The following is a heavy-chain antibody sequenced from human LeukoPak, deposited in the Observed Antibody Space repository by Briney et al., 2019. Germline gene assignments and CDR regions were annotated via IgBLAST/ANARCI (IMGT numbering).Heavy chain of an antibody. CDR1: GYTFTSYD. Sequence: ASVKVSCKASGYTFTSYDINWVRQATGQGLEWMGWMNPNSGNTGYAQKFQGRVTMTRNTSISTAYMELSSLRSEDTAVYYCARDKGTVATYYYYYMDVWGKGTTVTVSS. V-gene: IGHV1-8*01. CDR2: MNPNSGNT. CDR3: ARDKGTVATYYYYYMDV. J-gene: IGHJ6*03. D-gene: IGHD6-19*01.